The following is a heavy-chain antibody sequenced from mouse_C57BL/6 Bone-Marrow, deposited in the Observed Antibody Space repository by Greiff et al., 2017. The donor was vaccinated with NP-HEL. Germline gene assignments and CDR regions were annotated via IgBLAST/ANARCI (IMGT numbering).Heavy chain of an antibody. D-gene: IGHD1-1*01. CDR2: IYWDDDK. CDR1: GFSLSTSGMG. V-gene: IGHV8-12*01. J-gene: IGHJ4*01. CDR3: ARRSVYYYGSRGAMDY. Sequence: QVTLKESGPGILQSSQTLSLTCSFSGFSLSTSGMGVSWIRQPSGKGLEWLAHIYWDDDKRYNPSLKSRLTISKDTSRNQVFLKITSVDTADTATYYCARRSVYYYGSRGAMDYWGQGTSVTVSS.